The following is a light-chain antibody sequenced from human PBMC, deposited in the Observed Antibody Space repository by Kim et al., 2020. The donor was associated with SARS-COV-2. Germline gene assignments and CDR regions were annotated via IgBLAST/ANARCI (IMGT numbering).Light chain of an antibody. Sequence: QSVLTQPPSASGTPGQRITISCSGSSSDIGSNTVSWYQQFPDTTPKLLIYSNTQRPSRVPDRFSGSKSGTSASLAINELQSEDEADYYCASWDDSRSGWVFGGGTQLTVL. CDR1: SSDIGSNT. V-gene: IGLV1-44*01. CDR3: ASWDDSRSGWV. CDR2: SNT. J-gene: IGLJ3*02.